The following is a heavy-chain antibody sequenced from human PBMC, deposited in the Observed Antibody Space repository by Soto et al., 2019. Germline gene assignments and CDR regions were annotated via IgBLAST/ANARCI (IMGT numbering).Heavy chain of an antibody. J-gene: IGHJ4*02. Sequence: EVQLLESGGGLVQPGGSLRLSCAASGFTFSSYAMSWVRQAPGKGLEWVSAISGSGGSTYYADSVKGRFTISRDNSKNTLYLQMNSLRAEDMAVYYCAKRYGGNSGFFDYWGQGTLVTVSS. V-gene: IGHV3-23*01. D-gene: IGHD2-21*02. CDR1: GFTFSSYA. CDR3: AKRYGGNSGFFDY. CDR2: ISGSGGST.